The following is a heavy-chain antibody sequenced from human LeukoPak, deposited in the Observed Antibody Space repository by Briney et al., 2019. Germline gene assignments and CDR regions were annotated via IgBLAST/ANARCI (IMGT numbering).Heavy chain of an antibody. D-gene: IGHD3-3*01. CDR1: GFTFSDYY. V-gene: IGHV3-11*04. J-gene: IGHJ6*03. CDR3: ARCFYDFWSGLSPFDYYYYYMDV. Sequence: GGSLRLSCAASGFTFSDYYMSWIRQAPGKGLEWVSYIICSGSTIYYADSVKGRFTISRDNAKNSLYLQMNSMRAEDTAVYYCARCFYDFWSGLSPFDYYYYYMDVWGKGTTVTVSS. CDR2: IICSGSTI.